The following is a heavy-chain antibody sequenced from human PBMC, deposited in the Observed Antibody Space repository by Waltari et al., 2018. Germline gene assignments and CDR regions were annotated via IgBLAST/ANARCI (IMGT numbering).Heavy chain of an antibody. CDR2: ISVRCTHI. V-gene: IGHV3-48*03. J-gene: IGHJ4*02. Sequence: EVQLVESGGGLVQPGGSLRLSCAASGFTFRSYEMNWVGQAPGKGLEWVSYISVRCTHIYYAVSVKGRFTISSDNAKNSLYLQMNSLRVEDTAVYYCAKEAGSSWSPLDYWGQGTLVTVSS. D-gene: IGHD6-13*01. CDR1: GFTFRSYE. CDR3: AKEAGSSWSPLDY.